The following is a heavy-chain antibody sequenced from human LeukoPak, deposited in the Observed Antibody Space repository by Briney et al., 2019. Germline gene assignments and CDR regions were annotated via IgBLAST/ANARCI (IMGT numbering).Heavy chain of an antibody. V-gene: IGHV3-53*01. CDR3: ARDIGRYTDY. CDR1: GFTVRSNY. Sequence: PGGSLRLSCVASGFTVRSNYMMWVRQAPGKGLEWVSVIYRGESTVYTDSVKGRFTISRDHSKNTVYLQMDSLRVEDTAVYYCARDIGRYTDYWGQGTPVTVSS. D-gene: IGHD3-9*01. J-gene: IGHJ4*02. CDR2: IYRGEST.